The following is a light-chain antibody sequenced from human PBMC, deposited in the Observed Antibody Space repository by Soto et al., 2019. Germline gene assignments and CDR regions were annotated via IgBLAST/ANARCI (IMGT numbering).Light chain of an antibody. Sequence: DIQMTHSPSSLSASVGDIVTITCRASQGISHDLAWYQQKPGKVPKLLIYAASTLQSGVPSRFSGSGSGTDFTLTISGLHPEDFATYYCQKYHTAPLTFGQGTRLEIK. CDR3: QKYHTAPLT. CDR2: AAS. J-gene: IGKJ5*01. CDR1: QGISHD. V-gene: IGKV1-27*01.